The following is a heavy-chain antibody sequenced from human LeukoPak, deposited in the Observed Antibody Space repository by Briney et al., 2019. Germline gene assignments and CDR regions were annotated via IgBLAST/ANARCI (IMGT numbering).Heavy chain of an antibody. CDR3: ARGATISETGYFDF. V-gene: IGHV4-34*01. D-gene: IGHD5-24*01. CDR2: IDLPVGI. J-gene: IGHJ4*03. Sequence: TLSLTCAVYGGSLSRYYWSWIRQSPGKGLEWIAEIDLPVGINYEPSVKHRVTISVDTSKNQSSLKVRSLSAADTAVYYCARGATISETGYFDFWGQGTLVTLST. CDR1: GGSLSRYY.